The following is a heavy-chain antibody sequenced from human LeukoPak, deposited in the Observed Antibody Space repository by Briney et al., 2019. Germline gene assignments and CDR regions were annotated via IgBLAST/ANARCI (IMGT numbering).Heavy chain of an antibody. CDR2: IRYDGSNK. V-gene: IGHV3-30*02. CDR3: AKGQAKYYYGSGSYYNVPLNWFDP. J-gene: IGHJ5*02. Sequence: RPGGSLRLSCAASGFTFSDYGMHWVRQAPGKGLEWVAFIRYDGSNKYYADSVKGRFTISRDNSKNTLYLQMNSLRAEDTAVYYCAKGQAKYYYGSGSYYNVPLNWFDPWGQGTLVTVSS. CDR1: GFTFSDYG. D-gene: IGHD3-10*01.